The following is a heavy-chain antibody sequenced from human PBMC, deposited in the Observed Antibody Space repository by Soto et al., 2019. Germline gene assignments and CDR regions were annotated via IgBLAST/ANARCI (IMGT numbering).Heavy chain of an antibody. CDR1: GFKFEVYS. CDR3: ARDFFGSGPDYYLDV. V-gene: IGHV3-21*01. Sequence: GGSLRLSCAASGFKFEVYSMNWVCQTPVKGLEWVSSISRGSRFLHYADSIKGRFTISRDDAESSLHLQIDSLRAEDTAVYFCARDFFGSGPDYYLDVWGTGTTVTVSS. D-gene: IGHD3-10*01. CDR2: ISRGSRFL. J-gene: IGHJ6*03.